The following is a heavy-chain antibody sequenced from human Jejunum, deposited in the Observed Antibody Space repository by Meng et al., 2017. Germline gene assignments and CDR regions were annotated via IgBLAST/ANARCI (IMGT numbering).Heavy chain of an antibody. CDR3: ARMDSAFHYFDY. D-gene: IGHD2-2*03. V-gene: IGHV4-30-2*01. CDR2: IYHTGSP. CDR1: GGSINSDGYT. Sequence: QLQLQQSGSGLVKPSQTLSLTCAVSGGSINSDGYTWSWIRQPTGKGLEWIGYIYHTGSPYYNPSLKSRLTISVDRSENQFSLKLSSVTAADTAVYYCARMDSAFHYFDYWGQGTLVTVSS. J-gene: IGHJ4*02.